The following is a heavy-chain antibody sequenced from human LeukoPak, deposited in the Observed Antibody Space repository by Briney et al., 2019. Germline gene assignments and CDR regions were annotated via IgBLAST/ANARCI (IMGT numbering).Heavy chain of an antibody. V-gene: IGHV3-48*03. CDR3: AKDPREDISGYYYFGYFDY. D-gene: IGHD3-22*01. CDR2: ISSSGSTI. CDR1: GFTFSNYE. J-gene: IGHJ4*02. Sequence: GGSLRLSCAASGFTFSNYEMNWVRQAPGKGLEWVSYISSSGSTIYYADSVKGRFTISRDNAKNSLYLQMSSLRAEDTAVYYCAKDPREDISGYYYFGYFDYWGQGTLVTVSS.